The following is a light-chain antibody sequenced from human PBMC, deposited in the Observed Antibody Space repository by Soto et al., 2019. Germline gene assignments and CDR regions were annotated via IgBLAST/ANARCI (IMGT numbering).Light chain of an antibody. V-gene: IGLV2-23*01. CDR3: CAYAATYTYV. CDR2: QGY. CDR1: SSDVGGYNY. J-gene: IGLJ1*01. Sequence: QSALTQPASASGSPGQSITISCTGTSSDVGGYNYVSWYQQHPGKAPKVMILQGYKRPSGVSNRFSGSKFGNTASLTISGLQAEDEAEYYCCAYAATYTYVFGTGTKVTVL.